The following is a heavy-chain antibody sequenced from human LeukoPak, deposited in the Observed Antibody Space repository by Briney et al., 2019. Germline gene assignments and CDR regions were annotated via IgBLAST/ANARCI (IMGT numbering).Heavy chain of an antibody. CDR3: ARIPTEDDWYFDL. CDR1: GFTVSDYY. D-gene: IGHD2-21*01. CDR2: IYRGGST. Sequence: GSLRLSCSASGFTVSDYYMTWVRQAPGKGLEWVSLIYRGGSTYYADSAQGRFTISRDNSKNTLYVQMKSLRAEDTAVYYCARIPTEDDWYFDLWGRGVLVTVSS. V-gene: IGHV3-66*01. J-gene: IGHJ2*01.